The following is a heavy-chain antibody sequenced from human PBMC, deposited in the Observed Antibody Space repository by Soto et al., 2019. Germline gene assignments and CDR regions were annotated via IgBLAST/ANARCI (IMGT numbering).Heavy chain of an antibody. Sequence: XSVKVSCKASGYTFTRYDFNLVRHSTGQGPEWMGWMNPNSGNTGYAQKFQGRVTMTRNTSISTAYMELSSLTSEDTAVYYCAREGFYYYYGMDVWGQGTTVTVSS. CDR3: AREGFYYYYGMDV. J-gene: IGHJ6*02. CDR2: MNPNSGNT. CDR1: GYTFTRYD. V-gene: IGHV1-8*01.